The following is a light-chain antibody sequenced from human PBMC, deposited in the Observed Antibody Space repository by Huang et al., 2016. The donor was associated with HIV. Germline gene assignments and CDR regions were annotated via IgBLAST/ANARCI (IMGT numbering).Light chain of an antibody. CDR1: QDINNY. CDR2: GAS. J-gene: IGKJ2*03. V-gene: IGKV1-33*01. CDR3: QQYDNPPYS. Sequence: DIQMTQSPSSLSASIGDRVTITCQASQDINNYLNWYRQRPGKAPELLIYGASNLKTGVPSRFSGSGSGTDFTFTISSLQPEDLATYYCQQYDNPPYSFGQGTKLEIK.